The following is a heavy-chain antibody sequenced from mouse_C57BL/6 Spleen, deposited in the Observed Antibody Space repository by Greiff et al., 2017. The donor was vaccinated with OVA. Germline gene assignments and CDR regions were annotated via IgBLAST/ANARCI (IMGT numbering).Heavy chain of an antibody. V-gene: IGHV1-22*01. Sequence: EVQLQQSGPELVQPGASVKLSCKASGYTFTDYNMHWVKQSHGKSLEWIGYINPNTGGTSYNQKFKGKATLTVTTSSSTAYMELHSLTSEESAVYYCARSDGRYFDVWGTGTTVTVSS. CDR3: ARSDGRYFDV. CDR1: GYTFTDYN. J-gene: IGHJ1*03. D-gene: IGHD1-2*01. CDR2: INPNTGGT.